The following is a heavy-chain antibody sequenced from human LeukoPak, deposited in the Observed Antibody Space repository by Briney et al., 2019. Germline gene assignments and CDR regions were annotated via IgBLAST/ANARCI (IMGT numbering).Heavy chain of an antibody. D-gene: IGHD1-26*01. CDR3: AREGVVGATTDY. V-gene: IGHV4-30-4*08. CDR1: GGSISSGDYY. CDR2: IYYSGST. Sequence: SETLSLTCTVSGGSISSGDYYWSWIRQPPGKGLEWIGYIYYSGSTYYNPSLKSRVTISVDTSKNQFSLKLSSVTAADTAVYYCAREGVVGATTDYWGQGTLVTVSS. J-gene: IGHJ4*02.